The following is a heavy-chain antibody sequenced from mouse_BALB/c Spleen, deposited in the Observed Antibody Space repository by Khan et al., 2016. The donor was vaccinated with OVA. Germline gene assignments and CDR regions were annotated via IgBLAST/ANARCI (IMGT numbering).Heavy chain of an antibody. CDR3: AREGAYYRSDGWFSY. CDR2: INPRNGYT. Sequence: VQLQRSGAELARPGASVKMSCKASGYTFTTYTMHWVKQRPGQGLEWIGYINPRNGYTNYNQKFKDKATLTADISSSTAYMQLSCLTSDYSAVYYCAREGAYYRSDGWFSYWGQGTLVTVSA. D-gene: IGHD2-14*01. V-gene: IGHV1-4*01. CDR1: GYTFTTYT. J-gene: IGHJ3*01.